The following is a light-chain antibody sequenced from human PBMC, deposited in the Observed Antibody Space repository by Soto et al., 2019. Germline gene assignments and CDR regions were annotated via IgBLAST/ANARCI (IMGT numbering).Light chain of an antibody. Sequence: QSVLTQPPSASGTPGQRVTISCSGSSSNIESNYVYWYQQLPGTAPKLLIYRNNQRPSGVPDRFSGSKSGTSASLAISGLQSEDEADYYCAAWDDSLSGPVFGGGTKLTVL. CDR1: SSNIESNY. J-gene: IGLJ2*01. CDR3: AAWDDSLSGPV. V-gene: IGLV1-47*01. CDR2: RNN.